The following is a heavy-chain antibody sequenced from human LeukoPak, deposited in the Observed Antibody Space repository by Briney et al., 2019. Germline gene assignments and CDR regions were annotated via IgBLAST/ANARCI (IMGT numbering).Heavy chain of an antibody. CDR2: ISWDGGST. CDR1: GFTFDDFA. D-gene: IGHD1-26*01. V-gene: IGHV3-43D*03. J-gene: IGHJ4*02. Sequence: GGSLRLSCAASGFTFDDFAMHWVRQAPGEGLEWVSLISWDGGSTYYADSVKGRFTLSRDNSKNSLYLQMSSLTPEDTALYYCAKDALPIVGATRGLDYWGQGTLVTVSS. CDR3: AKDALPIVGATRGLDY.